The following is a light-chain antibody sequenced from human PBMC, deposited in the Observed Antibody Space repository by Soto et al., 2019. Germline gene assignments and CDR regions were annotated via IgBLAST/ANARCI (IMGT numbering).Light chain of an antibody. CDR3: QQRSNWPVT. CDR2: DAS. CDR1: QSVSSY. J-gene: IGKJ1*01. Sequence: EIVLTQSPATLSLSPGERATLSCRASQSVSSYLAWYHQKPGQAPRLLIYDASNRATGIPARFSGSGSGTDFTLTISSLEPEDFAVYYWQQRSNWPVTFGQGTRVEIK. V-gene: IGKV3-11*01.